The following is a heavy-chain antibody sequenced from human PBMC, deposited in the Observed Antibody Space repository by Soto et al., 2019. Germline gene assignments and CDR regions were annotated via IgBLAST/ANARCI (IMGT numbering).Heavy chain of an antibody. D-gene: IGHD4-17*01. CDR3: ARDPYGDFRGAFDI. Sequence: SVKVSCKASGGTFSSYAISWVRQAPGQGLEWMGGIIPIFGTANYAQKFQGRVTITADESTSTAYMELSSLRSEDTAVYYCARDPYGDFRGAFDIWGQGTMVTVSS. V-gene: IGHV1-69*13. CDR1: GGTFSSYA. CDR2: IIPIFGTA. J-gene: IGHJ3*02.